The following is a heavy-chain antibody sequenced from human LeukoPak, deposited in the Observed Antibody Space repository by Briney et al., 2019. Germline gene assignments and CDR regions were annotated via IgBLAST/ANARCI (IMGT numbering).Heavy chain of an antibody. D-gene: IGHD2-21*01. Sequence: PSETLSLTCAVYGGSFSGYYWSWIRQPPGKGLEWIGEINHSGSTNYNPSLKSRVTISVDTPKNQFSLKLSSVTAADTAVYYCARGADIVVVAYYSAFDYWGQGTLVTVSS. CDR3: ARGADIVVVAYYSAFDY. V-gene: IGHV4-34*01. CDR1: GGSFSGYY. CDR2: INHSGST. J-gene: IGHJ4*02.